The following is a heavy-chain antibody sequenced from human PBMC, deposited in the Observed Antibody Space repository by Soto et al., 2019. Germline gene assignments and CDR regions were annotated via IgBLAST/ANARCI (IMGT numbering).Heavy chain of an antibody. V-gene: IGHV3-30-3*01. J-gene: IGHJ2*01. D-gene: IGHD3-22*01. CDR2: VSSEGGTQ. Sequence: QVQLVESGGGVVQPGRSLRLSCSASGFTFSTYAMQWVRQAPGKGLEWVAVVSSEGGTQFYADFVKGRFTISRDNSRNSLYLQMSSLTTDDAAIYYCARETYYGGHVIGSLDLWGRGTLVSVSS. CDR1: GFTFSTYA. CDR3: ARETYYGGHVIGSLDL.